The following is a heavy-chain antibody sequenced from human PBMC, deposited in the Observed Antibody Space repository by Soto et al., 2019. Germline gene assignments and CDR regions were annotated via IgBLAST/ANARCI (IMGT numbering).Heavy chain of an antibody. V-gene: IGHV3-7*01. CDR3: ARDFHYYDGSAYQNAFDI. Sequence: PGGSLRLSCVTSGFTFSNYWMSWVRQAPGKGLEWVANIKQDGSEKYYVDSVKGRFTISRDNAKDSLYMQMNSLRAEDTAVYYCARDFHYYDGSAYQNAFDIWGQGTMVTVSS. CDR2: IKQDGSEK. J-gene: IGHJ3*02. D-gene: IGHD3-22*01. CDR1: GFTFSNYW.